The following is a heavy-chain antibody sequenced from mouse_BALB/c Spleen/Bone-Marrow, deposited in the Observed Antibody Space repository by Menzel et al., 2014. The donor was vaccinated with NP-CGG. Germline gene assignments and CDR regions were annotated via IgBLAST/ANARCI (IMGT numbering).Heavy chain of an antibody. CDR1: GISITTGNYR. D-gene: IGHD2-4*01. V-gene: IGHV3-5*02. J-gene: IGHJ2*01. Sequence: EVKLVESGPGLVKPSQTVSLTCTVTGISITTGNYRWSWIRQFPGNKLEWIGYIYYSGTITYNPSLTSRTTITRDTSKNQFFLEMNSLTAEDTATYYCARGAMITTGYFDYWGHGTTLTVSS. CDR3: ARGAMITTGYFDY. CDR2: IYYSGTI.